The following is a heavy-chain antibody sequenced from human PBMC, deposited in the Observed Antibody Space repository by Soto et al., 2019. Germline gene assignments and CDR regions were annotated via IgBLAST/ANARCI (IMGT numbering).Heavy chain of an antibody. CDR1: GGSISSSSYY. CDR3: ARLVERYYYYMDG. D-gene: IGHD2-2*01. Sequence: PSETLSLTCTVSGGSISSSSYYWGWIRQPPGKGLEWIGSIYYSGSTYYNPSLKSRVTISVDTSKNQFSLKLSSVTAADTAVYYGARLVERYYYYMDGWGKGTKVTVSS. V-gene: IGHV4-39*01. CDR2: IYYSGST. J-gene: IGHJ6*03.